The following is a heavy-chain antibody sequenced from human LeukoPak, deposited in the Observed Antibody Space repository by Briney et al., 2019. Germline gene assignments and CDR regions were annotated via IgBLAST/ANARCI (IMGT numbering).Heavy chain of an antibody. D-gene: IGHD2-2*01. Sequence: SETLSLTCTVSGGSISSGGYYWSWIRQHPGKGLEWIGYIYYSGSTYYNPSLKSRVTISVDTSKNQFSLKLSSVTAADTAVYYCARDNIVVVPAAMFTYYYYGMDVWGQGTTVTVSS. CDR1: GGSISSGGYY. CDR3: ARDNIVVVPAAMFTYYYYGMDV. CDR2: IYYSGST. J-gene: IGHJ6*02. V-gene: IGHV4-31*03.